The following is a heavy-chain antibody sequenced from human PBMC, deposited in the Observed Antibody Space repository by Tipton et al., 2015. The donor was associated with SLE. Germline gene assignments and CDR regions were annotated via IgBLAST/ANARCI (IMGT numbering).Heavy chain of an antibody. V-gene: IGHV4-59*12. D-gene: IGHD4-23*01. J-gene: IGHJ6*03. CDR1: GGSISSYY. CDR2: IYYSGST. CDR3: ARLPVVYYYYMDV. Sequence: GLVKPSETLSLTCTVSGGSISSYYWSWIRQPPGKGLEWIGYIYYSGSTNYNPSLKSRVTISVDTSKNQFSLKLSSVTAADTAVYYCARLPVVYYYYMDVWGKGTTVTVSS.